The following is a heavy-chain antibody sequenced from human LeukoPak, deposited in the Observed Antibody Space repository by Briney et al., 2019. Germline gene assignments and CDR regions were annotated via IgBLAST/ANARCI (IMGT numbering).Heavy chain of an antibody. D-gene: IGHD6-13*01. J-gene: IGHJ3*02. CDR2: IWYGGSNK. CDR3: AKIRGIAAAGGAFDI. CDR1: GFTFSSYG. V-gene: IGHV3-33*06. Sequence: GGSLRLSCAASGFTFSSYGMHWVRQAPGKGLEWVAVIWYGGSNKYYADSVKGRFTISRDNSKNTLYLQMNSLRAEDTAVYYCAKIRGIAAAGGAFDIWGQGTMVTVSS.